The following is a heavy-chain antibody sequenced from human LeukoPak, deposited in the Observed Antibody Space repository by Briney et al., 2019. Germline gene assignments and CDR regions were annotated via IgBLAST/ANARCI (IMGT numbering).Heavy chain of an antibody. J-gene: IGHJ4*02. CDR1: GYTFTDCS. D-gene: IGHD1-14*01. CDR3: AREGILRWYFDY. Sequence: GASVKVSCKASGYTFTDCSINWVRQAPGQGLEWMGSINPNSGGTNYAQKFQGRVTMTRDTSISTAYMELSRLRSDDTAVYYCAREGILRWYFDYWGQGTLVTVSS. CDR2: INPNSGGT. V-gene: IGHV1-2*02.